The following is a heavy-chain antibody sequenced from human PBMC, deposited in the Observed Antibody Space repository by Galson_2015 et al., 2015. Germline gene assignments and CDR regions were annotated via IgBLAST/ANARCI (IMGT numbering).Heavy chain of an antibody. Sequence: SVKVSCKASGGTFSSYAISWVRQAPGQGLEWMGGIIPIFGTANYAQKFQGRVTITADESTSTAYMELSSLRSEDTAVYYCASRQLWLRSYYYYGMDVWGQGTTVTVSS. V-gene: IGHV1-69*13. CDR3: ASRQLWLRSYYYYGMDV. CDR2: IIPIFGTA. CDR1: GGTFSSYA. J-gene: IGHJ6*02. D-gene: IGHD5-18*01.